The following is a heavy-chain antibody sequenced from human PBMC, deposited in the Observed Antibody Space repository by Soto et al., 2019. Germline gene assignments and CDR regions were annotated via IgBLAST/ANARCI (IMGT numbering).Heavy chain of an antibody. D-gene: IGHD5-18*01. CDR1: GFTFSSYS. J-gene: IGHJ4*02. CDR2: ISSSSSYI. Sequence: EVQLVESGGGLVKPGGSLRLSCAASGFTFSSYSMNWVRQAPGKGLEWVSSISSSSSYIYYADSGKGRFTISRDNAKNSLYLQRNSLRAEVTAVYYCARDQPGYSYGYGLGYWGQGTLVTVSS. V-gene: IGHV3-21*01. CDR3: ARDQPGYSYGYGLGY.